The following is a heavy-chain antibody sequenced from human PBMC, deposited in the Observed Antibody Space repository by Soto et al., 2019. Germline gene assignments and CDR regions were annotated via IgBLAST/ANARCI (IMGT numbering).Heavy chain of an antibody. CDR1: GGSISSSSYY. D-gene: IGHD2-15*01. V-gene: IGHV4-39*01. J-gene: IGHJ4*02. CDR2: IYYSGST. Sequence: QLQLQESGPGLVKPSETLSLTCTVSGGSISSSSYYWGWIRQPPGKGLEWIGSIYYSGSTYYNPSLKSRVTISVDTSKNQFSLKLSSVTAADTAVYYCARHIEGYRWRPLKYFDYWGQGTLVTVSS. CDR3: ARHIEGYRWRPLKYFDY.